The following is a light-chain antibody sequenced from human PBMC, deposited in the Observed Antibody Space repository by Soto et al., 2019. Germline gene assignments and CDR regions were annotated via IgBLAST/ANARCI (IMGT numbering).Light chain of an antibody. Sequence: EIVLTQSPGTLPVSPGERATLSCRASQSVGRNYLAWYQQKPGQAPRLLIHGATSRATGIPDRFSGSGSGTDFTLTISRLEPEDFAVYYCQQYAASQLTFGGGTKVETK. V-gene: IGKV3-20*01. CDR2: GAT. CDR1: QSVGRNY. J-gene: IGKJ4*01. CDR3: QQYAASQLT.